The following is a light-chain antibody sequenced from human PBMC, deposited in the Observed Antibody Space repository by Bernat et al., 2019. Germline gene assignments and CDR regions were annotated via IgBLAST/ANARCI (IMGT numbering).Light chain of an antibody. J-gene: IGKJ2*01. V-gene: IGKV1-39*01. CDR1: QTISRY. Sequence: DIQMTQSPSSVSAIVGDRVTITCRASQTISRYLNWYQLKPGKAPKLLIYAASSLQSGVPSRFSGSGSGTDFTLTISSLQPEDFATYYCQQIYSSPVTFGQGTKLEVK. CDR2: AAS. CDR3: QQIYSSPVT.